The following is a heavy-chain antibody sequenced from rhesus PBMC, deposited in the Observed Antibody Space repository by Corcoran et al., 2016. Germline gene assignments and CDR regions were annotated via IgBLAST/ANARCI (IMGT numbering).Heavy chain of an antibody. CDR2: IDSRGRT. CDR1: GGSISGYW. D-gene: IGHD2-15*01. Sequence: HLQLQESGPGLVKPSETLSLTCAVSGGSISGYWWSWIRQPPGKGLEWIGRIDSRGRTDYNPSLKSRVTISRDTSKNQFSLKLSSVTAADTAVYYCARSPLRSFDYWGQGVLVTVSS. V-gene: IGHV4-173*01. CDR3: ARSPLRSFDY. J-gene: IGHJ4*01.